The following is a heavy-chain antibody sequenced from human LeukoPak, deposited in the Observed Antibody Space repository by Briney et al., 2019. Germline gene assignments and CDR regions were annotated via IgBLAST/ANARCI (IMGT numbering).Heavy chain of an antibody. CDR3: AREVRGSNEYYYYYYGMDV. J-gene: IGHJ6*04. CDR1: GFTFSSYW. CDR2: IKQDGSEK. D-gene: IGHD4-11*01. V-gene: IGHV3-7*03. Sequence: GGSLRLSCAASGFTFSSYWMSWVRQAPGKRLEWVANIKQDGSEKYYVDSVKGRFTISRDNAKNSLYLQMNSLRAEDTAVYYCAREVRGSNEYYYYYYGMDVWGKGTTVTVSS.